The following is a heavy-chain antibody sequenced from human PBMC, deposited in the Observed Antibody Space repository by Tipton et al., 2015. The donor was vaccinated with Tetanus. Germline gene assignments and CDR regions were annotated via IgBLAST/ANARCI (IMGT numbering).Heavy chain of an antibody. D-gene: IGHD1-26*01. CDR2: IYNSGRS. V-gene: IGHV4-31*03. Sequence: TLSLTCTVSGGSISSGGYYWSWIRQHPGKGLEWIGDIYNSGRSYYNPSLKSRVTISVDTSKNQFSLKLNSVTASDTAVYYCARGQARGARGWNYFDYWGLGSLVTVSP. CDR1: GGSISSGGYY. CDR3: ARGQARGARGWNYFDY. J-gene: IGHJ4*02.